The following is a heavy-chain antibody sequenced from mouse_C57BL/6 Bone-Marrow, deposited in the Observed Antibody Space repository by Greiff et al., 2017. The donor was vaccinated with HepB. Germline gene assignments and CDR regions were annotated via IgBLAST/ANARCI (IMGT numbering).Heavy chain of an antibody. J-gene: IGHJ2*01. Sequence: QVQLKQPGAELVKPGASVKLSCKASGYTFTSYWMHWVKQRPGQGLEWIGMIHPNSGSTNYNEKFKSKATLTVDKSSSTAYMQLSSLTSEDSAVYYCARDAGTSYFDYWGQGTTLTVSS. CDR2: IHPNSGST. V-gene: IGHV1-64*01. D-gene: IGHD4-1*01. CDR3: ARDAGTSYFDY. CDR1: GYTFTSYW.